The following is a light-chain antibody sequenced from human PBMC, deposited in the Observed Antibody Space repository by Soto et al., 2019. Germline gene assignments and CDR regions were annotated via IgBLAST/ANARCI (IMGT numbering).Light chain of an antibody. V-gene: IGLV1-44*01. CDR2: GGN. CDR3: AAWDDSLRVRV. J-gene: IGLJ3*02. Sequence: QSVLTQPPSASGAPGQRVTISCSGSSSTIGGNTLSWYQQFPGTAPKLLIYGGNQRPSGVPDRFSASKSGTSASLVISGLQSEDEADYYCAAWDDSLRVRVFGGGTKLTVL. CDR1: SSTIGGNT.